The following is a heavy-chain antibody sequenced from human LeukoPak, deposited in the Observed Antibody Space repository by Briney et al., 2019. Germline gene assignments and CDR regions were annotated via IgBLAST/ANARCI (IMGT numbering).Heavy chain of an antibody. D-gene: IGHD2-2*01. CDR3: ARGSSHYYMDV. CDR2: IYYSGST. V-gene: IGHV4-31*03. Sequence: SQTLSLTCTVSGGSISSGGYYWSWIRQHPGKGLEWIEYIYYSGSTYYNPSLKSRVTISVDTSKNQFSLKLSSVTAADTAVYYCARGSSHYYMDVWGKGTTVTVSS. J-gene: IGHJ6*03. CDR1: GGSISSGGYY.